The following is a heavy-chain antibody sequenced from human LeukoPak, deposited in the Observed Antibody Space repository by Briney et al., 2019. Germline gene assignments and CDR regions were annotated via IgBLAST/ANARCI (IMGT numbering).Heavy chain of an antibody. CDR2: SNIDGSDT. CDR3: ARDRSPTNGGFDY. CDR1: GFTFSDYW. Sequence: PGGSLRPSCAASGFTFSDYWMHWVRQAPGKGLVWVSRSNIDGSDTTYADSVKGRFTISRDNAKSTLSLQMNSLRVEDTAVYFCARDRSPTNGGFDYWGQGTLVTVSS. J-gene: IGHJ4*02. V-gene: IGHV3-74*01. D-gene: IGHD7-27*01.